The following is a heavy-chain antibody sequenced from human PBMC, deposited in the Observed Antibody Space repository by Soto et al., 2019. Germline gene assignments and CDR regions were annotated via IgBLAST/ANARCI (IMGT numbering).Heavy chain of an antibody. D-gene: IGHD6-13*01. CDR2: INHSGST. Sequence: PSETLSLTCAVYGGSFSGYYWSWIRQPPGKGLEWIGEINHSGSTNYNPSLKSRVTISVDTSKNQFSLKLSSVTAADTAVYYCARVSGIAPAGGWFDPWGQGTLVTVSS. CDR3: ARVSGIAPAGGWFDP. CDR1: GGSFSGYY. J-gene: IGHJ5*02. V-gene: IGHV4-34*01.